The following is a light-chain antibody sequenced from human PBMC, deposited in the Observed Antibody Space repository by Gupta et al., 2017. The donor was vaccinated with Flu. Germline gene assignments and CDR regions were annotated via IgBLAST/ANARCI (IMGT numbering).Light chain of an antibody. CDR2: CDV. CDR3: QSFDDSLSGWRI. V-gene: IGLV1-40*01. J-gene: IGLJ2*01. Sequence: TISCTGTSSNIGAGHQVHWYQQLPGSPPNLLIYCDVVRPSGIADRFSGSTSGTTTTLAIAGLQVEDEADYYCQSFDDSLSGWRIFGGGTKLTVL. CDR1: SSNIGAGHQ.